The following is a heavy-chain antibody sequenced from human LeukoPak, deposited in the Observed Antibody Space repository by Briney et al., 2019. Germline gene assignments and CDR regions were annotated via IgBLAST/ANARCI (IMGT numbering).Heavy chain of an antibody. CDR1: GGSISSSSYY. Sequence: SETLSLTCSVSGGSISSSSYYWGWIRQPPGKGLEWIGSIYYSGSTNYNPSLKSRVTISVDTSKNQFSLKLSSVTAADTAVYYCARTWGYYYYYMDVWGKGTTVTISS. CDR3: ARTWGYYYYYMDV. D-gene: IGHD1-26*01. CDR2: IYYSGST. V-gene: IGHV4-39*07. J-gene: IGHJ6*03.